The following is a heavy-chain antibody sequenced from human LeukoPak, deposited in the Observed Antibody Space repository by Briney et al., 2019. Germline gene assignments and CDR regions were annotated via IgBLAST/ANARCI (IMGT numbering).Heavy chain of an antibody. CDR2: INHSGST. CDR3: ARGRQQLVSWGPRWFDP. CDR1: GGSFSGYY. D-gene: IGHD6-13*01. Sequence: SETLSLTCAVYGGSFSGYYWSWIRQPPGKGLEWIGEINHSGSTYYNPSLKSRVTISVDTSKNQFSLKLSSVTAADTAVYYCARGRQQLVSWGPRWFDPWGQGTLVTVSS. J-gene: IGHJ5*02. V-gene: IGHV4-34*01.